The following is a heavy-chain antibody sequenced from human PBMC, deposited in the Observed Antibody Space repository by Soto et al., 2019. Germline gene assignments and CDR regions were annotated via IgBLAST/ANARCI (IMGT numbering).Heavy chain of an antibody. D-gene: IGHD3-10*01. CDR1: EYIFTNYW. CDR3: AKSGGSGSYTFWFDP. J-gene: IGHJ5*02. CDR2: IYPRTSDT. Sequence: HGESLKISCQGSEYIFTNYWIGWVRQMPGKGLEWMGVIYPRTSDTKYSPSFQGQVTISVDKSISTAYLQWNSLSASDTAMYYCAKSGGSGSYTFWFDPWGQGTLVTVSS. V-gene: IGHV5-51*01.